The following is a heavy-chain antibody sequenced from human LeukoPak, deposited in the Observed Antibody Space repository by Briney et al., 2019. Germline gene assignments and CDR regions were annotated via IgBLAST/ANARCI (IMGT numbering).Heavy chain of an antibody. CDR2: TYYRSKWYN. V-gene: IGHV6-1*01. Sequence: SQTLSLTCAISGDSVSSNSAAWNWIRQSPSRGLEWLGRTYYRSKWYNDYAVSVKSRITINPDTSKNQFSLQLNSVTPEDTAVYYCARGGDRIAAAHGNWFDPWGQGTLVTVSS. D-gene: IGHD6-13*01. CDR1: GDSVSSNSAA. CDR3: ARGGDRIAAAHGNWFDP. J-gene: IGHJ5*02.